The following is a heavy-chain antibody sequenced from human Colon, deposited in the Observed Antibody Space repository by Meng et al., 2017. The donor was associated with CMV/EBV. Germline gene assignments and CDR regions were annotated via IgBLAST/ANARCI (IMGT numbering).Heavy chain of an antibody. V-gene: IGHV3-48*03. CDR3: ARGLFNYYYYGMDV. Sequence: GGSLRLSCTASGFTFSTFEMNWVRQAPGRGLERVAYISGSGNTIHYGDSVKGRFTISRDNAKKSLYLEMSSLRAEDTALYYCARGLFNYYYYGMDVWGQGTTVTVSS. CDR1: GFTFSTFE. CDR2: ISGSGNTI. J-gene: IGHJ6*02.